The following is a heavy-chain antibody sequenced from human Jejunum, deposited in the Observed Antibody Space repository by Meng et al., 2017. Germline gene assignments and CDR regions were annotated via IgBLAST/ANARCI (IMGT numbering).Heavy chain of an antibody. CDR3: ASKVHWANKDYIMDV. Sequence: ASVKVSCKASGSTLGNDDITWVRQAPGRGLEWMGGISADNGFRDYAPPAQGRVTMTTYTSTNKAYLEVRNLRSGDTAVYYCASKVHWANKDYIMDVWGQGTTVTVSS. D-gene: IGHD4-11*01. J-gene: IGHJ6*02. V-gene: IGHV1-18*01. CDR2: ISADNGFR. CDR1: GSTLGNDD.